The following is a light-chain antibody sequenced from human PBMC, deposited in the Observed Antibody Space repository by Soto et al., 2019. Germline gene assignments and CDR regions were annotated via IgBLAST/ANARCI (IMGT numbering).Light chain of an antibody. CDR1: QSVSRN. CDR3: QQYGDWPPET. CDR2: GAS. Sequence: EVVLTQSPATLSVSPGDRDTLSCRAIQSVSRNLAWYQQKPGQAPRILIYGASTRATGVPARFSGSESATEFTLSISSLQSEDVAVYYCQQYGDWPPETFGQGTKLEI. J-gene: IGKJ2*01. V-gene: IGKV3-15*01.